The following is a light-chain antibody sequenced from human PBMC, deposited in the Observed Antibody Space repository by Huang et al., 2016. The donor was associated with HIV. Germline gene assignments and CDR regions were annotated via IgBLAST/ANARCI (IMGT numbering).Light chain of an antibody. Sequence: DIQMTQSPSSLSASVGVRVTITCRASQSIRKYLNWYEQKPGKARKLLIFVASSLHRGVPSRCSGSGSGTEFSLTISSLQPEDFATYYCQQSYSTLLFTFGPGTKVEI. CDR1: QSIRKY. CDR2: VAS. J-gene: IGKJ3*01. CDR3: QQSYSTLLFT. V-gene: IGKV1-39*01.